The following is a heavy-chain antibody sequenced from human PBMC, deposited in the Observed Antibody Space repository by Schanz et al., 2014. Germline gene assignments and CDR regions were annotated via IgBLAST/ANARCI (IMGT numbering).Heavy chain of an antibody. D-gene: IGHD3-9*01. CDR3: ARDSRPNYDFLTAYYSIDY. CDR1: GFIFSNYG. Sequence: VHLVESGGGVVQPGGSLRLSCAASGFIFSNYGMHWVRQAPGKGLEWVAVIWSDGSGKYYADSVKGRFTISRDNAKNSLYLQMNSLRAEDTAVYYCARDSRPNYDFLTAYYSIDYWGQGTLVTVSS. CDR2: IWSDGSGK. J-gene: IGHJ4*02. V-gene: IGHV3-33*01.